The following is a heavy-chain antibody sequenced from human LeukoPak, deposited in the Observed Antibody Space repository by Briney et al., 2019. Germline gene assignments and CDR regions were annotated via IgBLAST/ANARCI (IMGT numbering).Heavy chain of an antibody. CDR2: IYYSGNT. J-gene: IGHJ4*02. CDR1: GGSISGSSYY. Sequence: SETLSLTCTVSGGSISGSSYYWGWIRQPPGKGLEWIGSIYYSGNTYYNPSLKSRVTISVDTSKNQFSLKLNSVTATDTAVYYCARHKTAVAGGYYLDYWGQGSLVTVSS. CDR3: ARHKTAVAGGYYLDY. V-gene: IGHV4-39*01. D-gene: IGHD6-19*01.